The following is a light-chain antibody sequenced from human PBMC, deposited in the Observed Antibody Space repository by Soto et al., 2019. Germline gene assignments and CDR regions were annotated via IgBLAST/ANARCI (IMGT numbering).Light chain of an antibody. J-gene: IGKJ2*01. CDR2: KAS. Sequence: IQMTQSPSTLSASVGDRVTITCRASQSISSWLAWYQQKPGKAPKLLIYKASSLESGVPSRFSGSGSGTEFTLTISSLQPDDFATYYCQQYNSYLPYTFGQGTKLEIK. CDR3: QQYNSYLPYT. V-gene: IGKV1-5*03. CDR1: QSISSW.